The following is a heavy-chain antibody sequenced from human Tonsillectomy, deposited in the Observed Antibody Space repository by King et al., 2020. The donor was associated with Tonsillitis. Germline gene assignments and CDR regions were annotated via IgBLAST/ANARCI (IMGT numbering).Heavy chain of an antibody. J-gene: IGHJ5*02. Sequence: VQLVESGAEVKKPGASVKVSCKASGYTFTTYDINWVRQATGQGLEWMGWMNPNSGYTGYAQKFQGRVTMTRNTSISTAYMELSSLRSEDTAVYYCATATPYSSGWYGADNWFDPWGQGTLVTVSS. D-gene: IGHD6-19*01. CDR1: GYTFTTYD. CDR2: MNPNSGYT. CDR3: ATATPYSSGWYGADNWFDP. V-gene: IGHV1-8*01.